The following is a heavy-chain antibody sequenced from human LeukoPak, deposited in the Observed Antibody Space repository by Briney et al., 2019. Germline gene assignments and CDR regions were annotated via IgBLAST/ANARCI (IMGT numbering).Heavy chain of an antibody. V-gene: IGHV3-23*01. CDR2: ITGSGGTT. CDR3: ARDQALQLVGDT. Sequence: SGGSLRLSCAASGFTFDTHHMSWVGQAPGKGLEWLSDITGSGGTTHYSDSVTGRFTISRDNSKNTLYLQMDSLRAEDTAVYYCARDQALQLVGDTWGQGTLVSVSS. J-gene: IGHJ5*02. CDR1: GFTFDTHH. D-gene: IGHD6-13*01.